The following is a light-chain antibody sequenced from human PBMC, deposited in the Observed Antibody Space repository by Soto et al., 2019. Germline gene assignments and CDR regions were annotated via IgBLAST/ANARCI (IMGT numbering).Light chain of an antibody. CDR3: QKYNSYTWK. J-gene: IGKJ1*01. CDR2: KAS. Sequence: DIQMTPSPSTLSASVGDIFTITFRASQSISSWLAWYQQKPGKAPKLLIYKASSLESGVPSRFSGSGSGSEFTLTISSLQPDDFATYYCQKYNSYTWKCGQGNTGAIK. CDR1: QSISSW. V-gene: IGKV1-5*03.